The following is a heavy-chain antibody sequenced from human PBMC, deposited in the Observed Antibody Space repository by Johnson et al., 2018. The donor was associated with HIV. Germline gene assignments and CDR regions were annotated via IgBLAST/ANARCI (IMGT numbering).Heavy chain of an antibody. J-gene: IGHJ3*02. Sequence: VQVVEAGGVVVHPGGSLRLSCADPGFTFDDYAMHWVRQAPGKGLEWVSLISWDGNSTYYADSVKGRFTISRENSANSLYLQLNTLRADDTAVYYCARGSRYTHDNDDVYLLQAFDIWGQGTMVTVSS. CDR1: GFTFDDYA. CDR3: ARGSRYTHDNDDVYLLQAFDI. V-gene: IGHV3-43D*03. CDR2: ISWDGNST. D-gene: IGHD3-16*01.